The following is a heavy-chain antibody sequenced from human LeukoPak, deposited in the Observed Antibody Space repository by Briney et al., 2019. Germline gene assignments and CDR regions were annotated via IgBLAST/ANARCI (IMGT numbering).Heavy chain of an antibody. J-gene: IGHJ6*02. CDR2: ISVSGGST. CDR3: AKAIFHANLVAPQLLWFGEENYYYGMDV. CDR1: GFTFSSYA. V-gene: IGHV3-23*01. Sequence: GGSLRLSRAASGFTFSSYAMSWVRQTPGRGLECGSAISVSGGSTYYTDSLKGRFTISRDNSKNTLYVQMNSLRADDTAVYYCAKAIFHANLVAPQLLWFGEENYYYGMDVWVQGTTVTVSS. D-gene: IGHD3-10*01.